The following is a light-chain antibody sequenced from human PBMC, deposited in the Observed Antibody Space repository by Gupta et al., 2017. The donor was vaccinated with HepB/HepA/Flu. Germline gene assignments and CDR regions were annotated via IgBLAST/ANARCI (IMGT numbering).Light chain of an antibody. Sequence: VSGSPGQSITISCTGTSSDVGGYKYVSWYQQHPGKAPKLRFYDVSHRPSGVSTRCSASYAGTTAFTNLSGHEADDDAYSYCCSSTRRHPFLFGGGTKVTVL. CDR3: CSSTRRHPFL. J-gene: IGLJ3*02. CDR2: DVS. V-gene: IGLV2-14*03. CDR1: SSDVGGYKY.